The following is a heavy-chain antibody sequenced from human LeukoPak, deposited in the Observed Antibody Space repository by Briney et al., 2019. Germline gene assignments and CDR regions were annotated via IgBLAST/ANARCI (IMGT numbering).Heavy chain of an antibody. J-gene: IGHJ4*02. Sequence: SETLSLTRIVSGVSISSNSYRWGWIRPPRRKGQEWIGSNYYNGSTYNKPSLKGRVTISLDPSNSQFFLKLASVGAADTAVYYCARERGAPGHIDYWGQGILVSVSS. CDR2: NYYNGST. CDR3: ARERGAPGHIDY. V-gene: IGHV4-39*02. D-gene: IGHD1-26*01. CDR1: GVSISSNSYR.